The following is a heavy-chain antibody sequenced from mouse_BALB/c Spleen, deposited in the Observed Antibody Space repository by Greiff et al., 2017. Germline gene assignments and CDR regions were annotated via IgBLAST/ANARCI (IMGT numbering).Heavy chain of an antibody. CDR2: ISSGGSYT. D-gene: IGHD1-2*01. CDR3: ARRVITPATGAMDY. CDR1: GFTFSSYG. Sequence: EVMLVESGGDLVKPGGSLKLSCAASGFTFSSYGMSWVRQTPDKRLEWVATISSGGSYTYYPDSVKGRFTISRDNAKNTLYLQMSSLKSEDTAMYYCARRVITPATGAMDYWGQGTSVTVSS. J-gene: IGHJ4*01. V-gene: IGHV5-6*02.